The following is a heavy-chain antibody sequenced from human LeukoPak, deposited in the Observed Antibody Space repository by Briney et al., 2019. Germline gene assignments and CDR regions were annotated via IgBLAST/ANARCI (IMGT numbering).Heavy chain of an antibody. CDR3: ARVRYSYGHYYYYYLDV. CDR2: IIPMFGTA. Sequence: SVKVSCKASGGTFSSYAISWVRQAPGQGLEWMGWIIPMFGTANYAQKFRGRVTITADESTSTAYMELSSLRSGDTAVYYCARVRYSYGHYYYYYLDVSGKGTTVTISS. D-gene: IGHD5-18*01. J-gene: IGHJ6*03. CDR1: GGTFSSYA. V-gene: IGHV1-69*13.